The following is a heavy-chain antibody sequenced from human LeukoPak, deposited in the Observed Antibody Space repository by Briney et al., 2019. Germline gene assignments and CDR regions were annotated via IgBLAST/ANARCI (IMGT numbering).Heavy chain of an antibody. CDR1: GGSISSYY. CDR2: IYYSGST. D-gene: IGHD3-3*01. CDR3: AREGSYYDFWSGYYYFDY. Sequence: SETLSLTCTVSGGSISSYYWSWIRQPPGKGLEWIGSIYYSGSTYYNPSLKSRVTISVDTSKNQFSLKLSSVTAADTAVYYCAREGSYYDFWSGYYYFDYWGQGTLVTVSS. J-gene: IGHJ4*02. V-gene: IGHV4-39*07.